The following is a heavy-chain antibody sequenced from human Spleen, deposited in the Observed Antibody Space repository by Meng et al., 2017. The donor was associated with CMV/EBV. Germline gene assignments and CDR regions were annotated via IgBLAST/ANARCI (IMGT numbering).Heavy chain of an antibody. CDR1: GFTFSTYA. Sequence: GGSLRLSCAASGFTFSTYAMHWVRQAPGKGLEWVALISYDGSNKHYADSVKGRFTISRDNSKNTLYLQMNSLRAEDTAVYYCARDLYCTNGVCSLKQPRGSFYYYYGMDVWGQGTTVTVSS. CDR3: ARDLYCTNGVCSLKQPRGSFYYYYGMDV. J-gene: IGHJ6*02. CDR2: ISYDGSNK. V-gene: IGHV3-30-3*01. D-gene: IGHD2-8*01.